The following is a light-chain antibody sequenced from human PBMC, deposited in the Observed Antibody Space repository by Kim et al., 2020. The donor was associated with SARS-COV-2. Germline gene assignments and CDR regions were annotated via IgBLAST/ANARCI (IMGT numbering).Light chain of an antibody. CDR1: SGSIADSY. V-gene: IGLV6-57*03. CDR2: EDD. J-gene: IGLJ7*01. Sequence: NFMLTQPHSVSESPGKTVTISCTRSSGSIADSYVQWYQQRPGSAPTTIVYEDDQRPSGVPDRFSGSVDTSSNSASLTISGLKTEDEADYYCQSFDRTPRGAVFGGGTQLTVL. CDR3: QSFDRTPRGAV.